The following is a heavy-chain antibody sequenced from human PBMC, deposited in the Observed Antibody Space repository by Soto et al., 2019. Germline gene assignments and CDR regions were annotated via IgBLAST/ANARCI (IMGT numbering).Heavy chain of an antibody. Sequence: QVQLVQSGAEVKKPGASVKISCKTSGYTFAMHYIHWVRQVPGQGLEWMGMINPSDGSTSYVQKFQGRVTMPRATSATTVFLNMRRLTSHDTAVFYCAREDGGGGRRHDFWGQGTLVTVSS. CDR1: GYTFAMHY. CDR3: AREDGGGGRRHDF. J-gene: IGHJ4*02. CDR2: INPSDGST. D-gene: IGHD2-15*01. V-gene: IGHV1-46*01.